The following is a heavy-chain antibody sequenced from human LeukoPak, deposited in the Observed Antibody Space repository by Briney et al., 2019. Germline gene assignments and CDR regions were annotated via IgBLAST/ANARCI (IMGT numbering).Heavy chain of an antibody. Sequence: PSETLSLTCTVSGGSISDYYWSWIRQPPGKGLEWIGYIYYSGSTNYNPSLKSRVTISVDTSKNQFSLKLSSVTAADTAVYYCARTRYYDFWSGYDFDYWGQGTLVTVSS. CDR3: ARTRYYDFWSGYDFDY. CDR2: IYYSGST. J-gene: IGHJ4*02. D-gene: IGHD3-3*01. CDR1: GGSISDYY. V-gene: IGHV4-59*01.